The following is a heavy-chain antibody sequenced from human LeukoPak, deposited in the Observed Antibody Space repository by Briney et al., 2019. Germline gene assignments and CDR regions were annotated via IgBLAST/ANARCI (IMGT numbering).Heavy chain of an antibody. CDR1: GFTFSSYS. CDR3: ARDRGGSYSAIDY. J-gene: IGHJ4*02. CDR2: ISSSSITI. V-gene: IGHV3-48*04. D-gene: IGHD2-15*01. Sequence: GGSLRPSCAASGFTFSSYSLNWVRQAPGKGLEWVSFISSSSITIYYADSVKGRFTISRDNAEKSLYLQMNSLRAEDTAVYYCARDRGGSYSAIDYWGQGTLVTVSS.